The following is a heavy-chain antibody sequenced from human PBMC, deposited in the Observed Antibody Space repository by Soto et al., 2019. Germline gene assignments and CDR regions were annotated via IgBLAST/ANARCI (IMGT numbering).Heavy chain of an antibody. J-gene: IGHJ6*03. CDR2: IYYSGST. D-gene: IGHD5-12*01. CDR3: ARHRDPRNIVATITAGYYYYMDV. V-gene: IGHV4-59*08. CDR1: GGSISSYY. Sequence: SETLSLTCTVSGGSISSYYWSWIRQPPGKGLEWIGYIYYSGSTNYNPSLKSRVTISVDTSKNQFSLKLSSVTAADTAVYYCARHRDPRNIVATITAGYYYYMDVWGKGTTVTVSS.